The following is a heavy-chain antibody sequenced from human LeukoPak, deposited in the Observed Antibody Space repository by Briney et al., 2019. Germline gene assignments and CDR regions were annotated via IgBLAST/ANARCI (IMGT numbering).Heavy chain of an antibody. CDR3: ARGDDYSTFDY. CDR2: ISISSSSI. J-gene: IGHJ4*02. CDR1: GFSFSSYT. D-gene: IGHD4-11*01. Sequence: PGGSLRLSCAASGFSFSSYTMNWVRQAPGKGLEWVSSISISSSSIYYADSVKGRFTISRDNAKNSLYLQMNSLRAEDTAVYYCARGDDYSTFDYSGQGTLVTVSS. V-gene: IGHV3-21*01.